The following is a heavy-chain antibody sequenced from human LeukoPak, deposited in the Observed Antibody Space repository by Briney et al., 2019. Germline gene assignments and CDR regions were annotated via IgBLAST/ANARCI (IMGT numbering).Heavy chain of an antibody. CDR3: ASLFSSGPLGGP. V-gene: IGHV1-69*05. J-gene: IGHJ5*02. D-gene: IGHD3-22*01. Sequence: SVKVSCKASGGTFSSYAISWVRQAPGQGLEWMGGIIPIFGTANYAQKFQGRVTMTRDTSTSTVYMELSSLRSEDTAVYYCASLFSSGPLGGPWGQGTLVTVSS. CDR2: IIPIFGTA. CDR1: GGTFSSYA.